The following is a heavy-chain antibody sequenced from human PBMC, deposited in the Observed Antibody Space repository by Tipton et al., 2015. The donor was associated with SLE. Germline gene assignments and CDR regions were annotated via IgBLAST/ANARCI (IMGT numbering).Heavy chain of an antibody. CDR1: GYSISPGYY. Sequence: TLSLTCTVSGYSISPGYYWGWIRPPPGKRLEGLGSIYHSGSTNHHPALKSRVTVSVDTSKNLFSLKLSSVTAADTAVYYCARGSGRYHHYVRLAVDNWGPGTLATVSS. D-gene: IGHD1-26*01. CDR3: ARGSGRYHHYVRLAVDN. J-gene: IGHJ4*02. CDR2: IYHSGST. V-gene: IGHV4-38-2*02.